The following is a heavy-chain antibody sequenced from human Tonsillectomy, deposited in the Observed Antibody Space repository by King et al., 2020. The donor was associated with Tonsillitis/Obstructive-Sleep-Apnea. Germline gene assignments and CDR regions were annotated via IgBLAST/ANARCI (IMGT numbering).Heavy chain of an antibody. J-gene: IGHJ3*02. D-gene: IGHD5-24*01. Sequence: VQLVESGGGLVQPGGSLRLSCAASGFTFSSYWMSWVRQAPGKGLEGVANIKLDGSEKYYVDSVKGRYTISRDNAKNSLYLQMNSLRAEDTAVYYCARPNTDGYNTHIWGQGTMVTVSS. CDR3: ARPNTDGYNTHI. V-gene: IGHV3-7*03. CDR2: IKLDGSEK. CDR1: GFTFSSYW.